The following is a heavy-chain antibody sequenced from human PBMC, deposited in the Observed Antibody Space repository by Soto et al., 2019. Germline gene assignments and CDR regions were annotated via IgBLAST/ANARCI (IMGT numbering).Heavy chain of an antibody. Sequence: QVQLVQSGAEVEKPGASVKVSCKASGYTFTSYGINWVRQAPGQGLEWMGWNSANNGNTNYAQKFQGRVTMTTDTSTSTAYRELRSLRSDDTAVYYCARDHFTIYSSLAYWGQGTLVTVSS. CDR3: ARDHFTIYSSLAY. CDR2: NSANNGNT. J-gene: IGHJ4*02. V-gene: IGHV1-18*01. CDR1: GYTFTSYG. D-gene: IGHD6-19*01.